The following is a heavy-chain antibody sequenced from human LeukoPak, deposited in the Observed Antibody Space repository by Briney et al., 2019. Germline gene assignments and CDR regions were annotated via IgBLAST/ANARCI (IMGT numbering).Heavy chain of an antibody. J-gene: IGHJ3*02. Sequence: GGSLRLSCAASGFTFSSYAMSWVRQAPGKGLEWVSAMSGSGGSTYYADSVKGRFTISRDNSKNTLYLQMNSLRAEDTAVYYCAKGYIVSSGYLVSDAFDIWGQGTMVTVSS. CDR3: AKGYIVSSGYLVSDAFDI. CDR2: MSGSGGST. V-gene: IGHV3-23*01. D-gene: IGHD3-22*01. CDR1: GFTFSSYA.